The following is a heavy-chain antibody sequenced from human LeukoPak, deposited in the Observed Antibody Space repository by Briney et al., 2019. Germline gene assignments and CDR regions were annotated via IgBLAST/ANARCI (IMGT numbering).Heavy chain of an antibody. CDR1: GFTFGNSA. V-gene: IGHV3-23*05. Sequence: GGSLRLSCAASGFTFGNSAMSWVRQAPGKGLEWVSAIYSSGYNTYYADSVKGRFTISRDNAKNSLYLQMNSLKAEDTAVYYCAKDNGGGGFDYWGQGTLVTVSS. CDR3: AKDNGGGGFDY. CDR2: IYSSGYNT. J-gene: IGHJ4*02. D-gene: IGHD1-14*01.